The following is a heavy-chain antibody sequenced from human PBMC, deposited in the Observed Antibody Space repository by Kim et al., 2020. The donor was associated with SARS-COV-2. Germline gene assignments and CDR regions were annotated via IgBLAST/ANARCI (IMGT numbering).Heavy chain of an antibody. CDR2: IYYSGST. CDR1: GGSISSGGYY. CDR3: ARGTTRSGYFVY. J-gene: IGHJ4*02. D-gene: IGHD3-22*01. V-gene: IGHV4-31*03. Sequence: SETLSLTCTVSGGSISSGGYYWSWIRQHPGKGLEWIGYIYYSGSTYYNPSLKSRVTISVDTSKNQFSLKLSSVTAADTAVYYCARGTTRSGYFVYWGQGTLVTVSS.